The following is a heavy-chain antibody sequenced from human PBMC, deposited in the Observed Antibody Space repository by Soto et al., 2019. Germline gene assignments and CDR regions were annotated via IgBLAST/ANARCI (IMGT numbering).Heavy chain of an antibody. Sequence: QVQLVQSGAEVKKPGASVKVSCKASGYTFTSYGISWVRQAPGQGLEWMGWISAYNGNTNYAQKLQGRVTMTTDTSTSTAYMELRSLRSDATAVYYCARDPSGGYDAGSNFDYWGQGTLVTVSS. J-gene: IGHJ4*02. V-gene: IGHV1-18*01. CDR3: ARDPSGGYDAGSNFDY. CDR2: ISAYNGNT. D-gene: IGHD5-12*01. CDR1: GYTFTSYG.